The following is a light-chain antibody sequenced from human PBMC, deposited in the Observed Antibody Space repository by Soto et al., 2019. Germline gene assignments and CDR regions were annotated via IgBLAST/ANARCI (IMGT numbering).Light chain of an antibody. J-gene: IGKJ2*01. V-gene: IGKV3-20*01. CDR3: QQYGSSPYT. CDR2: GAS. CDR1: QSVSSSY. Sequence: EIVLTQSPGTLSLSPGERATLSCRASQSVSSSYLAWYQQKPGQAPRLLIYGASSRATGIPDRFSGSGSGKDFTLNISRLEPEDFAVYYCQQYGSSPYTFGQGTQLEVK.